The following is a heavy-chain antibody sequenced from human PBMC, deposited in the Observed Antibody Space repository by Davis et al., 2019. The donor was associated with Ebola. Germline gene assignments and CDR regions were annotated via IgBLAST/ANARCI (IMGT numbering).Heavy chain of an antibody. CDR2: IYYSGST. CDR1: GYSISSSSYY. V-gene: IGHV4-39*01. J-gene: IGHJ4*02. D-gene: IGHD2-15*01. CDR3: AREVGSIPY. Sequence: SETLSLTCAVSGYSISSSSYYWGWIRQPPGKGLEWIGSIYYSGSTYYNPSLKSRVTISVDTSKNQFSLKLSSVTAADTAVYYCAREVGSIPYWGQGTLVTVSS.